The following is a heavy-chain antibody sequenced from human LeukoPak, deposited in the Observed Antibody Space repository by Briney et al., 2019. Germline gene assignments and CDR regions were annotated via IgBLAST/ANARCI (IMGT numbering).Heavy chain of an antibody. D-gene: IGHD4-23*01. CDR3: ARDLMGYGGNSS. CDR1: GGSISSGSYY. J-gene: IGHJ4*02. CDR2: IYTSGST. Sequence: PSETLSLTCTVSGGSISSGSYYWSWIRQPAGKGLEWIGRIYTSGSTNYNPSLKSRVTISVDTSKNQFSLKLSSVTAADTAMYYCARDLMGYGGNSSWGQGTLVTVSS. V-gene: IGHV4-61*02.